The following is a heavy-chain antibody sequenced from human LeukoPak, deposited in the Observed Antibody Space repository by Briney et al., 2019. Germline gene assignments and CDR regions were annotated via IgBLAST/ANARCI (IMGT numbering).Heavy chain of an antibody. Sequence: GESLKISGKGSGYSLSTYWIGWVRQMPGKGLEWMGIIYPGDSDTRYSPSFQGQVTISADKSISTAYLQWSSLKASDSAMYYCARHRASGSGSYYIRYFDYWGQGTLVTVSS. CDR2: IYPGDSDT. V-gene: IGHV5-51*01. J-gene: IGHJ4*02. CDR3: ARHRASGSGSYYIRYFDY. CDR1: GYSLSTYW. D-gene: IGHD3-10*01.